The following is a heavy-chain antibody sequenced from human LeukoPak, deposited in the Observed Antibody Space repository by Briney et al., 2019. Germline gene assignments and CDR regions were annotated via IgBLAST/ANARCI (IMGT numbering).Heavy chain of an antibody. CDR2: ISWNSGSI. Sequence: GGSLRLSCAASGFTLDDYAMHWVRQAPGKGLEWVSGISWNSGSIGYADSVEGRFTISRDNAKNSLYLQMNSLRAADTALYYCAKGSYLITMVRGATFDYWGQGTLVTVSS. J-gene: IGHJ4*02. CDR3: AKGSYLITMVRGATFDY. D-gene: IGHD3-10*01. V-gene: IGHV3-9*01. CDR1: GFTLDDYA.